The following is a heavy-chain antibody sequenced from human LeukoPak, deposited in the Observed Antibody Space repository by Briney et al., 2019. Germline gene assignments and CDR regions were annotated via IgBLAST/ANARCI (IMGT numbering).Heavy chain of an antibody. CDR1: GGSISSGDYY. D-gene: IGHD6-13*01. J-gene: IGHJ5*02. CDR3: ARAFYDSSWYPWFDP. Sequence: SQTLSLTCTVSGGSISSGDYYWSWIRQPPGKGLEWIGYIYYSGNTYYSPSLKSRVTISVDTSKNQFSLKLSSVTAADTAVYYCARAFYDSSWYPWFDPWGQGTLVTVSS. V-gene: IGHV4-30-4*01. CDR2: IYYSGNT.